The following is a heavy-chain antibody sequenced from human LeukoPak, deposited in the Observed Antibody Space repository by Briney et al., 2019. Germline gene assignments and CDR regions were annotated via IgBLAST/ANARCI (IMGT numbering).Heavy chain of an antibody. CDR2: ISASGGST. Sequence: GGSLRLSCAASGFTFSSYAMSWVRQAPGKGLEWVSAISASGGSTYYADSVKGRFTISRDNAKNSLYLQMNSLRAEDTAVYYCARDGHYDILTGYFQDWGQGTLVTVSS. D-gene: IGHD3-9*01. V-gene: IGHV3-23*01. CDR3: ARDGHYDILTGYFQD. J-gene: IGHJ1*01. CDR1: GFTFSSYA.